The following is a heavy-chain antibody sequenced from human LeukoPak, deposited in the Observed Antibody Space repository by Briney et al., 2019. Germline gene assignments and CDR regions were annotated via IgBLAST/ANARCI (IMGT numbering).Heavy chain of an antibody. CDR2: INKDGEKK. Sequence: PGGSLRLSCAASGFTLDTSWMAWVRQAPGKGLEWVASINKDGEKKYYVDSVMGRFTISRDNAKKSLYLQMHSLRAEDTAVYYCARDSHKFDSSGYYPDAFDIWGQGTMVTVSS. CDR1: GFTLDTSW. CDR3: ARDSHKFDSSGYYPDAFDI. J-gene: IGHJ3*02. V-gene: IGHV3-7*01. D-gene: IGHD3-22*01.